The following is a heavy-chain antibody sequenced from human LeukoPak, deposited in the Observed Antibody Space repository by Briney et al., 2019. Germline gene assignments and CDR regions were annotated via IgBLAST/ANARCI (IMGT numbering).Heavy chain of an antibody. V-gene: IGHV4-59*11. J-gene: IGHJ5*01. CDR1: GGSISSHY. CDR3: ARGGTTVTPGLLWFDS. CDR2: IYYSGST. D-gene: IGHD4-17*01. Sequence: SETLSLTCSVSGGSISSHYWSWIRQPPGKGLEWIGYIYYSGSTKYNPSLKSRVTISVDTSKNQFSLKLSSVTAADTAVYYCARGGTTVTPGLLWFDSWGQGTLVTVSS.